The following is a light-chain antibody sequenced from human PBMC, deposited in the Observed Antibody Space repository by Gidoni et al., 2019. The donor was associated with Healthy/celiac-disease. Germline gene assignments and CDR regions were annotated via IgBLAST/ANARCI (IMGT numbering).Light chain of an antibody. CDR2: WAS. J-gene: IGKJ4*01. CDR3: QQYYSTVT. CDR1: QSVLYSSNNKNY. V-gene: IGKV4-1*01. Sequence: DIVMTQSPDSLAVSLGERAIINCKSSQSVLYSSNNKNYLAWYQQKPGQPPKLLIYWASTRESGVPDRFSGSGSGTDSTLTISSLQAEDVAVYYCQQYYSTVTFGGGTKVEIK.